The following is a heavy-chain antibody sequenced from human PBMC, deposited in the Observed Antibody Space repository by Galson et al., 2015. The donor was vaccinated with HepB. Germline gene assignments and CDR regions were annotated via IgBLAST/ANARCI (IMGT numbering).Heavy chain of an antibody. CDR1: GYTFTSYY. CDR3: ASLSRCSSTSCASARYYYGMDV. J-gene: IGHJ6*02. D-gene: IGHD2-2*01. CDR2: INPSGGST. Sequence: SVKVSCKASGYTFTSYYMHWVRQAPGQGLEWMGIINPSGGSTSYAQKFQGRVTMTRDTSTSTVYMELSSLRSEDTDVYYCASLSRCSSTSCASARYYYGMDVWGQGTTVTVSS. V-gene: IGHV1-46*01.